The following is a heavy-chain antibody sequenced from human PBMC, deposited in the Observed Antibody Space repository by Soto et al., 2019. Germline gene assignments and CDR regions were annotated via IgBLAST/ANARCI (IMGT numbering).Heavy chain of an antibody. Sequence: GSLRLSCAASGFTFSDHYMDWARQAPGKGLEWVARIRDKANSYTTDYAASVKGRFTISRDDSKNSVYLKMNSLKTEDTAVYYCASARVMGAYFDYWGQGTLVTVSS. CDR2: IRDKANSYTT. D-gene: IGHD3-16*01. CDR3: ASARVMGAYFDY. CDR1: GFTFSDHY. V-gene: IGHV3-72*01. J-gene: IGHJ4*02.